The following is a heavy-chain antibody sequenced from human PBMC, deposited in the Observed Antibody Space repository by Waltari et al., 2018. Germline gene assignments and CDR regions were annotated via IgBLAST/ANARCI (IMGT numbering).Heavy chain of an antibody. CDR2: IYHTGIT. CDR1: SYPIRGGYY. Sequence: QVQLQESGPGLVKPSETLSLTCAVSSYPIRGGYYWGWIRQSPGKGLEWIGSIYHTGITYYNPSLKSRVTISVDTSKNQFSLRLSSVTAADTAMYYCARGSGSYYYRAPFEYWGQGTLVTVSS. J-gene: IGHJ4*02. CDR3: ARGSGSYYYRAPFEY. D-gene: IGHD1-26*01. V-gene: IGHV4-38-2*01.